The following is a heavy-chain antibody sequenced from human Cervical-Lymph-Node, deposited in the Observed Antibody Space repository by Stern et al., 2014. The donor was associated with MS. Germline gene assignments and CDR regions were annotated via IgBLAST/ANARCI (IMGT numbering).Heavy chain of an antibody. Sequence: VQLVESGAEVKKPGASVKVSCKASGYTFTGYYMHWVRQAPGQGLEWMGWINPNSGGTNYAQMFQGRVTMTRDTSISTFYMELSRLRSDDTAVYYCARGTGDYFDSSGYYYWFDPWGQGTLVTVSS. J-gene: IGHJ5*02. CDR1: GYTFTGYY. CDR3: ARGTGDYFDSSGYYYWFDP. D-gene: IGHD3-22*01. CDR2: INPNSGGT. V-gene: IGHV1-2*02.